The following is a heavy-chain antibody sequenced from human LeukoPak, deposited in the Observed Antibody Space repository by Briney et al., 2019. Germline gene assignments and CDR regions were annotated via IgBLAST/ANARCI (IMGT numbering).Heavy chain of an antibody. V-gene: IGHV1-69*13. CDR3: ARKNNDWSGYYFGYFDY. CDR1: GGTFSSYA. D-gene: IGHD3-3*01. CDR2: IIPIFGTA. J-gene: IGHJ4*02. Sequence: ASVKVSCKASGGTFSSYAISWVRQAPGLGLEWMGGIIPIFGTANYAQKFQGRVTITADESTSTAYMELSSLRSEDTAVYYCARKNNDWSGYYFGYFDYWGQGTLVTVSS.